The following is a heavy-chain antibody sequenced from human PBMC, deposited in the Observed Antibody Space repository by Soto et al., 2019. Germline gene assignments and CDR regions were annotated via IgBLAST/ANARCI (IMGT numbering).Heavy chain of an antibody. V-gene: IGHV3-7*01. Sequence: EVQLVESGGGLVQFGGSLRLSCAASGFTLSNYWMRWVRQAPGKGLEWVASIKPDGSEKYFLDSVRGRFTISRDNAKNSLYLQLNSLRAEDTALYYGVRDSNWNYNYWGQGTLVTVSS. J-gene: IGHJ4*02. CDR3: VRDSNWNYNY. CDR2: IKPDGSEK. D-gene: IGHD1-7*01. CDR1: GFTLSNYW.